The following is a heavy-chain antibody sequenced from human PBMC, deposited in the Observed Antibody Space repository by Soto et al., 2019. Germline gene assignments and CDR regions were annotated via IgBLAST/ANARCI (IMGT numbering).Heavy chain of an antibody. Sequence: SETLSLTCTVSGGSISSDYWSWIRQSPGKGLQWIGYTYYIGNTNYNPSLESRVTISLDRSKNQFFLKMTSVTAADTAVYYCARRGYCSSTSCPIRAFDFWGQGTMVTVSS. CDR1: GGSISSDY. CDR3: ARRGYCSSTSCPIRAFDF. V-gene: IGHV4-59*01. CDR2: TYYIGNT. J-gene: IGHJ3*01. D-gene: IGHD2-2*01.